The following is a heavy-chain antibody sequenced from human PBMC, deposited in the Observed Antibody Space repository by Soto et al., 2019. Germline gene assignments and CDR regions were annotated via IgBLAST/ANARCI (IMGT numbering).Heavy chain of an antibody. Sequence: LRLSCAASGFTFSSYGMHWVRQAPGKGLEWVAVISYDGSNKYYADSVKGRFTISRDNSKNTLYLQMNSLRAEDTAVYYCAKEGGWSGYYLSYYFDYWGQGTLVTVSS. J-gene: IGHJ4*02. CDR1: GFTFSSYG. CDR3: AKEGGWSGYYLSYYFDY. V-gene: IGHV3-30*18. D-gene: IGHD3-3*01. CDR2: ISYDGSNK.